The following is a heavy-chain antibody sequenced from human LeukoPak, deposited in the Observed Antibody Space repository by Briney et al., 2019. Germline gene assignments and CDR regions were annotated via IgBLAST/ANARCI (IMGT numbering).Heavy chain of an antibody. CDR1: GYTLTELS. D-gene: IGHD3-22*01. J-gene: IGHJ4*02. CDR2: FDPEDGET. CDR3: ATANDLNYYDSSGPQY. V-gene: IGHV1-24*01. Sequence: GASVKVSCKVSGYTLTELSMHWVRQAPGKGLEWMGGFDPEDGETIYAQKFQGRVTMTEDTSTDTAYMELSSLRSEDTAMYYCATANDLNYYDSSGPQYWGQGTLVTVSS.